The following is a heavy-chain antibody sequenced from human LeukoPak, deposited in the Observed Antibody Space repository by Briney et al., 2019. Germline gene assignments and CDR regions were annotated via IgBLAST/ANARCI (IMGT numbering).Heavy chain of an antibody. CDR2: IYYSGST. V-gene: IGHV4-59*02. CDR1: SGSVYCFY. J-gene: IGHJ5*02. Sequence: SETVSLTCTVSSGSVYCFYWMWLRQPPGKARVGLGYIYYSGSTNYNPSPRSRVTISVDTSKHQFSLKLSSVTAADTAVYYCARVGCSGGSCYSSLPGWFYPWGQGTLVTVSS. CDR3: ARVGCSGGSCYSSLPGWFYP. D-gene: IGHD2-15*01.